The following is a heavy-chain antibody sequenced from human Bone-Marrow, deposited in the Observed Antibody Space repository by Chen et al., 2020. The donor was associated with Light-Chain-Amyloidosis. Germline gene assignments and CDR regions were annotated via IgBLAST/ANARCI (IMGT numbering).Heavy chain of an antibody. J-gene: IGHJ5*02. CDR3: ARDLPKSHVSIFGAPRANWLDP. CDR2: IYTTGST. D-gene: IGHD3-3*02. Sequence: QVQLQESGPRLVKPSQTLTLTCTVSDGSITSGVYYWNWIRQPAGKGLEWIGHIYTTGSTKYNPSLRSRLTISIDTSKSQFSLRLASVTAADTAVYYCARDLPKSHVSIFGAPRANWLDPWGHGILVTVSS. CDR1: DGSITSGVYY. V-gene: IGHV4-61*02.